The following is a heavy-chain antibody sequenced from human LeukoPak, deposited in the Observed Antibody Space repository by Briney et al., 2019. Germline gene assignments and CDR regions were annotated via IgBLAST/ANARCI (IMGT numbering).Heavy chain of an antibody. D-gene: IGHD1-26*01. CDR2: ITPNSGGT. CDR1: GYTFTSYY. Sequence: GASVKVSCKASGYTFTSYYMHWVRQAPGQGLEWMGWITPNSGGTYYAQKFQGRVTITADESTSTAYMELSSLRSEDTAVYYCARGGAQGGLFDYWGQGTLVTVSS. CDR3: ARGGAQGGLFDY. J-gene: IGHJ4*02. V-gene: IGHV1-2*02.